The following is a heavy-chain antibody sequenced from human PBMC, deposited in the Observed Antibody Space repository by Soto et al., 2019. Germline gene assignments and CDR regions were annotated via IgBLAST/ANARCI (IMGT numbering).Heavy chain of an antibody. Sequence: ASVKVSCKVSGYTLTELSMHWVRQAPGKGLEWMGGFDPEDGETIYAQKFQGRVTMTEDTSTDTAYMELSSLRSEDTAVYYCATAFLGVTMIVVASEPHAFDIWGQGTMVTVSS. CDR1: GYTLTELS. D-gene: IGHD3-22*01. CDR3: ATAFLGVTMIVVASEPHAFDI. CDR2: FDPEDGET. V-gene: IGHV1-24*01. J-gene: IGHJ3*02.